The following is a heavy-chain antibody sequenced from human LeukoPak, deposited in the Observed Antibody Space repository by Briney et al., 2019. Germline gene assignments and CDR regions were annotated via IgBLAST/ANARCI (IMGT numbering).Heavy chain of an antibody. Sequence: ASVKVSCKXSGYTFTGYYVHWVRQAPGQGLEWMGWINPNSGGTNYAQKFQGRVTMTRDTSISTAYMELSRLRSDDTAVYYCASGGITIFGVVIPNPDYWGQGTLVTVSS. V-gene: IGHV1-2*02. CDR2: INPNSGGT. CDR3: ASGGITIFGVVIPNPDY. J-gene: IGHJ4*02. CDR1: GYTFTGYY. D-gene: IGHD3-3*01.